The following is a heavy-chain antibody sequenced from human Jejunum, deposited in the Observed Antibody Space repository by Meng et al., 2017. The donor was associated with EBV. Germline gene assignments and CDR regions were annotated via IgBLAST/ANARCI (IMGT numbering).Heavy chain of an antibody. CDR1: GGSIRDNDW. J-gene: IGHJ4*02. CDR2: IYHGGGT. CDR3: AGNGYYALEY. D-gene: IGHD3-22*01. V-gene: IGHV4-4*02. Sequence: QVQPSDPGPRLEETSGTLSLPGVVSGGSIRDNDWWSWVRQPPGKGLEWLGEIYHGGGTNYNPSLESRVTISVDNSKNQFSLKLNSVTVADTAVYYCAGNGYYALEYWGPGILVTVSS.